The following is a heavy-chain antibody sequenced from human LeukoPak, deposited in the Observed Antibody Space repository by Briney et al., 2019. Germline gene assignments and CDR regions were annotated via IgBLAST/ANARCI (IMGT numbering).Heavy chain of an antibody. CDR3: ARDGYCSSTSCYLYYYYYGMDV. CDR1: GFTFSSYT. J-gene: IGHJ6*02. CDR2: ISSRSGSI. D-gene: IGHD2-2*03. V-gene: IGHV3-21*01. Sequence: GRSLRLSCAASGFTFSSYTMNWVRQAPGKGLEWVSSISSRSGSIYYADSVKGRFTISRDNAKNSLYLQMNSLRAEDTAVYYCARDGYCSSTSCYLYYYYYGMDVWGQGTTVTVS.